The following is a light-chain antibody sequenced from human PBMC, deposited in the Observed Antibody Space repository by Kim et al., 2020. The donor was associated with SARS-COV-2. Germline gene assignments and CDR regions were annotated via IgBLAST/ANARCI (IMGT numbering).Light chain of an antibody. J-gene: IGKJ3*01. CDR2: GAS. CDR3: HQYNKWPRD. V-gene: IGKV3-15*01. CDR1: QSVSSN. Sequence: EKVMTQSPATLSVSPGERATLSCRASQSVSSNVAWYQQEPGQAPSLLIYGASTRATGIPARFSGSGSGTEFTLTINSLQSEDFAVYYCHQYNKWPRDFGPGTKVDVK.